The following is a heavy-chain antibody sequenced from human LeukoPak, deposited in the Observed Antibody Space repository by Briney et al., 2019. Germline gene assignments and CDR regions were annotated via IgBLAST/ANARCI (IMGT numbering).Heavy chain of an antibody. CDR3: ATDGAGFDT. V-gene: IGHV3-11*01. J-gene: IGHJ5*02. CDR1: GFTFNDYY. CDR2: INIGGTNT. Sequence: GGSLRLSCAASGFTFNDYYMSWIRQAPGKGLEWLSYINIGGTNTHYADSVKGRFTISSDNAKKSLYLEMNNLRAEDTAVYYCATDGAGFDTWGQGVLVTVSS.